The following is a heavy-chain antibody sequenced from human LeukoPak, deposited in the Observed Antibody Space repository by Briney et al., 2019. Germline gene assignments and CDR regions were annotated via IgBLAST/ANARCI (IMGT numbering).Heavy chain of an antibody. CDR1: GHTFTGYY. CDR3: ARGDYGSGSHYSPNSYHMDV. D-gene: IGHD3-10*01. J-gene: IGHJ6*03. V-gene: IGHV1-2*02. Sequence: GASVKVSCKASGHTFTGYYMHWVRQAPGQGLEWMGWINANSGGTNYAQKFQGRVTMTRDTSISTSYMELSRLRSDDTAVYYCARGDYGSGSHYSPNSYHMDVWGKGTTVTVSS. CDR2: INANSGGT.